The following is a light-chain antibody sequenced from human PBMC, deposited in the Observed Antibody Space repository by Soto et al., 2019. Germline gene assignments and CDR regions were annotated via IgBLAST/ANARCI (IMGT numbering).Light chain of an antibody. CDR3: TSYTSSNTLV. CDR2: DVS. J-gene: IGLJ3*02. CDR1: SSDVGGYNY. V-gene: IGLV2-14*03. Sequence: QSALTQTASVSGSPGQSITISCTGTSSDVGGYNYVSWYQQHPGKAPKLMIYDVSNRPSGVSNRFSGSKSGNTASLTISGLQAEDEAYYYCTSYTSSNTLVFGGGTKLTVL.